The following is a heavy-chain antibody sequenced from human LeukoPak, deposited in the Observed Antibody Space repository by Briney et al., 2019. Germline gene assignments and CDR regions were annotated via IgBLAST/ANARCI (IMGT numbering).Heavy chain of an antibody. CDR1: GASIRGYY. CDR3: ARGIGSWYYFDY. Sequence: SETLSLTCTVSGASIRGYYWSWIRQPPGKGLEWIGYINHSGSTNYNPSLKSRVTMSVDTSKNQFSLKLSSVTAADTAVYYCARGIGSWYYFDYWGQGTLVTVSS. J-gene: IGHJ4*02. V-gene: IGHV4-59*12. CDR2: INHSGST. D-gene: IGHD6-13*01.